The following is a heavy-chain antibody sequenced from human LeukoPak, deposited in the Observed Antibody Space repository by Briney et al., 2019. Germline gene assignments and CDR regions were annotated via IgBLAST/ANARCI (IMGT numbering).Heavy chain of an antibody. Sequence: QAGGSLRLSCAASGFTVSSNYMSWVRQAPGKGLEWVSVIYSGGSTYYADSVKGRFTISRDNAKNSLYLQMNSLRAEDTAVYYCARDILELSYYFDYWGQGTLVTVSS. CDR2: IYSGGST. CDR3: ARDILELSYYFDY. J-gene: IGHJ4*02. CDR1: GFTVSSNY. D-gene: IGHD1-7*01. V-gene: IGHV3-66*01.